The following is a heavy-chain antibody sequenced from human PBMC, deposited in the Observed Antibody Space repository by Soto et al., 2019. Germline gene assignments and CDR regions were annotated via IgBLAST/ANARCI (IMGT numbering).Heavy chain of an antibody. CDR2: IKQDGSEK. CDR3: ARLKYSSSWYNPHFDY. D-gene: IGHD6-13*01. V-gene: IGHV3-7*01. CDR1: GFTFSSYW. J-gene: IGHJ4*02. Sequence: GGSLRLSCAASGFTFSSYWMSWVRQAPGKGLEWVANIKQDGSEKYYVDSVKGRFTISRDNAKNSLYLQMNSLRAEDTAVYYCARLKYSSSWYNPHFDYWGQGTLVTVYS.